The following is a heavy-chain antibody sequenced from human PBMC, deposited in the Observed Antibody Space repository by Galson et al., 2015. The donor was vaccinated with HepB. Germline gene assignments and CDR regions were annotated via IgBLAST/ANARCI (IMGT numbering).Heavy chain of an antibody. V-gene: IGHV1-69*13. CDR2: IIPIFGTA. Sequence: SVKVSCKASGYTFTGYYMHWVRQAPGQGLEWMGGIIPIFGTANYAQKFQGRVTITADESTSTAYMELSSLRSEDTAVYYCARDAVSAGLAAFDPWGQGTLVTVSS. J-gene: IGHJ5*02. D-gene: IGHD3-16*01. CDR1: GYTFTGYY. CDR3: ARDAVSAGLAAFDP.